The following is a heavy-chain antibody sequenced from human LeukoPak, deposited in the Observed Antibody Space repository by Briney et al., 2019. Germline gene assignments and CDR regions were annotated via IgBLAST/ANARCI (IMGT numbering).Heavy chain of an antibody. Sequence: GGSLRLSCAASGFTFSSYGMHWVRQAPGKGLEWVAFIRYDGSNKYYADSVKGRFTISRDNSKNTLYLQMSSLRAEDTAVYYCATPPTVNTKNWFDPWGQGTLVTVSS. D-gene: IGHD4-11*01. J-gene: IGHJ5*02. CDR1: GFTFSSYG. CDR3: ATPPTVNTKNWFDP. CDR2: IRYDGSNK. V-gene: IGHV3-30*02.